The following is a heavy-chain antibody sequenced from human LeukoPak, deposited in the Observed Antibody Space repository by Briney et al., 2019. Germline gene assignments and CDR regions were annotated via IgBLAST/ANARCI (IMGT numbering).Heavy chain of an antibody. CDR1: GGSISSYY. D-gene: IGHD2-2*01. CDR2: IYYSGST. Sequence: SETLSLTCTVSGGSISSYYWSWIRQPPGKGLEWIGYIYYSGSTNYNPSLKSRVTISVDTSKNQFSLKLSSVTAADTAVYYCARDAGWYQLPSCYFDYWGQGTLVTVSS. J-gene: IGHJ4*02. V-gene: IGHV4-59*01. CDR3: ARDAGWYQLPSCYFDY.